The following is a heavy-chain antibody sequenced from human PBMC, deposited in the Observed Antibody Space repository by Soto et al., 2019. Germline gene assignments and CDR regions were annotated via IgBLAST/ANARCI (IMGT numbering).Heavy chain of an antibody. V-gene: IGHV2-70*04. CDR1: GFSLSTSGMR. Sequence: ASGPTLVNPTQTLTLTCTFSGFSLSTSGMRVNWIRQPPGKALEWLARIDWDDDKFYSTSLKTRLTISKDTSKNQVVLTMTNMDPVDTATYYCARAPPGEDAFDIWGQGTLVTVS. J-gene: IGHJ3*02. CDR2: IDWDDDK. CDR3: ARAPPGEDAFDI. D-gene: IGHD3-10*01.